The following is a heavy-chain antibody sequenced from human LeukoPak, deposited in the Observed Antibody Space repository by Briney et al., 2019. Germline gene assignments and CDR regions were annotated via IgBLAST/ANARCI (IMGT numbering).Heavy chain of an antibody. CDR2: IIPIFGTA. V-gene: IGHV1-69*05. Sequence: ASVKVSCKASGGTFSSYAISWVRQAPGQGLEWMGGIIPIFGTANYAQKFQGRVTITTDESTSTAYVELSSPRSEDTAVYYCARAGGTRYSGSYYGYWGQGTLVTVSS. J-gene: IGHJ4*02. CDR1: GGTFSSYA. CDR3: ARAGGTRYSGSYYGY. D-gene: IGHD1-26*01.